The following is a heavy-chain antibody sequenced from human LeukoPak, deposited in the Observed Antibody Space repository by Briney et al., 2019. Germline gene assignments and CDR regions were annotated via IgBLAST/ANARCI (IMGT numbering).Heavy chain of an antibody. CDR2: IWYDGSNK. D-gene: IGHD4-17*01. J-gene: IGHJ4*02. CDR3: ARTQLDDYGDYVWKFDY. V-gene: IGHV3-33*01. CDR1: GFTFSSYG. Sequence: GGSLRLSRAASGFTFSSYGMHWVRQAPGKGLEWVAVIWYDGSNKYYADSVKGRFTISRDNSKNTLYLQMNSLRAEDTAVYYRARTQLDDYGDYVWKFDYWGQGTLVTVSS.